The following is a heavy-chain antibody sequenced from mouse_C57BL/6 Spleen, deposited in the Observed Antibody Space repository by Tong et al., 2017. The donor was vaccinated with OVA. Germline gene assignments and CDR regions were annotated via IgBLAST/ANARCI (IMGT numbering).Heavy chain of an antibody. CDR3: ARGRGSLHFDY. J-gene: IGHJ2*01. D-gene: IGHD1-1*01. CDR1: GDSITSGY. Sequence: EVQLQESGPSLVKPSQTLSLTCSVTGDSITSGYWNWIRKFPGNKLEYMGYISYSGSTYYNPSLKSRISITRDTSKNQFFLQLNAVTTEDTATYYCARGRGSLHFDYWGQGTTLTVSS. CDR2: ISYSGST. V-gene: IGHV3-8*02.